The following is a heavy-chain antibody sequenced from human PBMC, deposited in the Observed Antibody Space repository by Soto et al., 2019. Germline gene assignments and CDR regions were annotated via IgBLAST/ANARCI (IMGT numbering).Heavy chain of an antibody. V-gene: IGHV1-69*13. CDR1: GGTFSSYA. CDR2: IIPIFGTA. Sequence: ASVKVSCKASGGTFSSYAISWVRQAPGQGLEWMGGIIPIFGTANYAQKFQGRVTSTADESTSTAYMELSSLRSEDTAVYYCAGSHSSSYYYYYYGMDVWGQGTTVTVSS. D-gene: IGHD6-13*01. J-gene: IGHJ6*02. CDR3: AGSHSSSYYYYYYGMDV.